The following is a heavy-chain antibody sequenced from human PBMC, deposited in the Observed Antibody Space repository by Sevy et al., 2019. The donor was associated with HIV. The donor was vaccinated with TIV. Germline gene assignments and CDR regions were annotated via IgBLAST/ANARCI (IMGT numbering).Heavy chain of an antibody. CDR1: GFTFSSYS. J-gene: IGHJ3*02. CDR3: ARGRPDAFDI. D-gene: IGHD6-6*01. Sequence: GGSLRLSCAASGFTFSSYSMNWVRQAPGKGLEWVSSISSSSSYIYYADSVKGRFTISRDNAKNSLYLQMNSLRAEDSAVYYCARGRPDAFDIWGQGTMVTVSS. V-gene: IGHV3-21*01. CDR2: ISSSSSYI.